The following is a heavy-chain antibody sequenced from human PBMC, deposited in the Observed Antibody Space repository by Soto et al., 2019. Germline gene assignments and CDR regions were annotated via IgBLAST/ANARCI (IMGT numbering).Heavy chain of an antibody. J-gene: IGHJ3*01. D-gene: IGHD3-3*01. CDR2: IYDTETA. CDR1: GGSVSSGGYY. CDR3: ARENFGAVVHDAFDL. V-gene: IGHV4-31*02. Sequence: QVQLQESGPGLVKPSQTLSLTCSVSGGSVSSGGYYWNWIRQLPGKGLEWIGYIYDTETAYYNPSLMSRPSISLDTSKNQFSLTLNSVTPADTAVYYCARENFGAVVHDAFDLWGQGTVVTVSS.